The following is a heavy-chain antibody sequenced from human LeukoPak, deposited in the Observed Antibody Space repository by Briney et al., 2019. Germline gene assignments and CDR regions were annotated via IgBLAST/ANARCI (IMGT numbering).Heavy chain of an antibody. CDR3: AGTVTTRDYFDY. J-gene: IGHJ4*02. D-gene: IGHD4-17*01. Sequence: PGRSLRLSCAASGFTFSSYSMNWVRQAPGKGLEWVSSISSSSTYIHYADSVKGRFTISRDNAKKSLYLQMNSLRAEDTAVYYCAGTVTTRDYFDYWGQGTLVTVSS. V-gene: IGHV3-21*01. CDR2: ISSSSTYI. CDR1: GFTFSSYS.